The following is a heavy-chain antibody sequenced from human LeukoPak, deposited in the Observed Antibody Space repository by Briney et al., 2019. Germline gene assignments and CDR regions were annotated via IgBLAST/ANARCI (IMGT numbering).Heavy chain of an antibody. CDR3: ERAVYCSGGGCFWYFDL. J-gene: IGHJ2*01. D-gene: IGHD2-15*01. CDR1: GFTFRSYE. CDR2: ISSSDSTI. V-gene: IGHV3-48*03. Sequence: SGGSLRLSCAASGFTFRSYEMNWVRQAPGKGRECVSYISSSDSTIYYADSVKGRFTISRDNAKNSVYLQMNRLRAEDTDVYYCERAVYCSGGGCFWYFDLWGRGTLVTVSS.